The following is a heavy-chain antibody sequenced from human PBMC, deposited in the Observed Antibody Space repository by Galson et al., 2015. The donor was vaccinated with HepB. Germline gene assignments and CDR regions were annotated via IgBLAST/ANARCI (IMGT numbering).Heavy chain of an antibody. V-gene: IGHV3-23*01. CDR1: GFTLSSYA. Sequence: SLRLSCAASGFTLSSYAMSWVRQAPGKGLEWVSAISGSGGSTYYADSVKGRFTISRDNSKNTLYLQMNSLRAEDTAVYYCASIGYSSGHGAFDIWGQGTMVTVSS. J-gene: IGHJ3*02. CDR3: ASIGYSSGHGAFDI. CDR2: ISGSGGST. D-gene: IGHD6-19*01.